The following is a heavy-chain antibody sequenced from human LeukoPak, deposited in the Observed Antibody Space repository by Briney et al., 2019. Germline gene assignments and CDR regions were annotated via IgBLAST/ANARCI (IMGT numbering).Heavy chain of an antibody. CDR3: AKDNRRHYTSGPNPDSLH. CDR1: GFIFNNYA. J-gene: IGHJ4*02. CDR2: ISWNSGTI. V-gene: IGHV3-9*01. Sequence: GGSLRLSCAGSGFIFNNYAIHWVRQPPGKGLEWVSGISWNSGTIDYADSVRGRFTISRDNAKNSLYLQMDSLRVEDTAFYYCAKDNRRHYTSGPNPDSLHWGQGALVTVSS. D-gene: IGHD6-19*01.